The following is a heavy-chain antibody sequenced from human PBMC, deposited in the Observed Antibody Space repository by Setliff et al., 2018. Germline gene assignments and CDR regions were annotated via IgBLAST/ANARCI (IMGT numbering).Heavy chain of an antibody. D-gene: IGHD3-10*01. V-gene: IGHV4-34*01. Sequence: SETLSLTCAVYGGSFSTYYWIWIRQPPGKGLEWIGEINHSGSLNYNPSLKSRLTTLVDTSKRQLSLELRSVTAADTAVYYCAITVMNQAGLEESWGQGTLVTVSS. CDR1: GGSFSTYY. CDR2: INHSGSL. CDR3: AITVMNQAGLEES. J-gene: IGHJ5*02.